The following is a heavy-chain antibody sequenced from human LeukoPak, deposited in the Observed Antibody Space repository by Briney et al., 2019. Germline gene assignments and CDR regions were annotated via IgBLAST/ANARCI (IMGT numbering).Heavy chain of an antibody. CDR2: ISAYNGNT. Sequence: ASVKVSCKASGYTFTSYGISWVRQAPGQGLEWMGWISAYNGNTNYAQKLRGRVTMTTDTSTSTAYMELRSLRSDDTAVYYCARDPYCTNGVCYESDYWGQGTLVTVSS. CDR3: ARDPYCTNGVCYESDY. V-gene: IGHV1-18*01. CDR1: GYTFTSYG. D-gene: IGHD2-8*01. J-gene: IGHJ4*02.